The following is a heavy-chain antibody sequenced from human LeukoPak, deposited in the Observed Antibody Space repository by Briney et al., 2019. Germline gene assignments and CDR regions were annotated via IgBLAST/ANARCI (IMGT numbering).Heavy chain of an antibody. CDR3: ARGRGGGWYHFPFDY. CDR1: GGSISSSSYY. D-gene: IGHD2/OR15-2a*01. Sequence: PSETLSLTCTVSGGSISSSSYYWGWIRQPPGKGLEWIGSIYYSGSTYYNPSLKSRVTISVDTSKNQFSLKLSSVTAADTAVYYCARGRGGGWYHFPFDYWGQGTLVTVSS. V-gene: IGHV4-39*07. CDR2: IYYSGST. J-gene: IGHJ4*02.